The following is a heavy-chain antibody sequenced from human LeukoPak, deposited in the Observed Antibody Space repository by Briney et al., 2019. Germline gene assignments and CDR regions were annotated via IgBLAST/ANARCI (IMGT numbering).Heavy chain of an antibody. CDR1: SGSISSHY. Sequence: PSETLSLTCTVSSGSISSHYWSWIRQPPGKGLEWIGYIYYSGSTYYNPSLKSRVTISVDTSKNQFSLKLSSVTAADTAVYYCAREKDLVGAFDIWGQGTMVTVSS. J-gene: IGHJ3*02. CDR2: IYYSGST. D-gene: IGHD2-15*01. CDR3: AREKDLVGAFDI. V-gene: IGHV4-59*11.